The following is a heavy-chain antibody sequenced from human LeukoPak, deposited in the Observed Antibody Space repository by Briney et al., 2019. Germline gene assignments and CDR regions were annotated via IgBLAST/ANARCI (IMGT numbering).Heavy chain of an antibody. J-gene: IGHJ4*02. D-gene: IGHD1-26*01. CDR2: IYTSGST. V-gene: IGHV4-61*02. Sequence: TSETLSLTCTVSGGSISSGSYYWSWIRQPAGKGLEWIGRIYTSGSTNYNPSLKSRVTISIDTSKNQFSLKLSSVTAADTAVYYCARIRSRKWGFDYWGQGTLVTVSS. CDR3: ARIRSRKWGFDY. CDR1: GGSISSGSYY.